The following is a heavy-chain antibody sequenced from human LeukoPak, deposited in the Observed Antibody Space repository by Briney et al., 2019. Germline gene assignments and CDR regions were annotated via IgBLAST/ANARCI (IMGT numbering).Heavy chain of an antibody. D-gene: IGHD5-12*01. CDR1: GFSFSTQE. J-gene: IGHJ4*02. CDR3: ARGSYTGFDLYLDY. CDR2: ISSNSRTI. V-gene: IGHV3-48*03. Sequence: AGGSLRLSCATSGFSFSTQEMTWVRQAPGKGLEWVSYISSNSRTIYYADSVKGRFTISRDNTRNSVFLQLNSLRVEDTGFYYCARGSYTGFDLYLDYWGQGTLVTVSS.